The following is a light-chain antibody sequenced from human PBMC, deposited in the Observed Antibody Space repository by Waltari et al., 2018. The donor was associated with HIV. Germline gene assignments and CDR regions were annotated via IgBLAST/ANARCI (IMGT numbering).Light chain of an antibody. V-gene: IGLV2-14*01. J-gene: IGLJ3*02. CDR1: SGDVGGYNY. Sequence: QSALTQPASVSGSPGQSITIPCPGTSGDVGGYNYVSWYQQHPGKALKLIVYEVSNVPSGFSKRVSGAKSGNTASLTISGLQAEDEADYYCSSYTSSSTLVFGGGTKLTVL. CDR3: SSYTSSSTLV. CDR2: EVS.